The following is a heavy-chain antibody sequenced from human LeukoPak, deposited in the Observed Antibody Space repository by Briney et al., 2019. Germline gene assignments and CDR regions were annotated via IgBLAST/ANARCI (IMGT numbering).Heavy chain of an antibody. Sequence: ASVKVSCKASGFTFTSSAVQWVRQARGQRLEWIGWIVVGSGNTNYAQKFQERVTITRDMSTSTAYMELSSPRSEDTAVYYCAAGYCSSTSCNPGDDYWGQGTLVTVSS. CDR3: AAGYCSSTSCNPGDDY. J-gene: IGHJ4*02. CDR2: IVVGSGNT. CDR1: GFTFTSSA. D-gene: IGHD2-2*01. V-gene: IGHV1-58*01.